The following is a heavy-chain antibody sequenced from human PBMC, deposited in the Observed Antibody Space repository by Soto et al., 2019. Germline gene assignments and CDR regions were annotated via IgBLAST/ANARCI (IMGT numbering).Heavy chain of an antibody. CDR3: ARLGSSGYYYGMDV. CDR1: GFTFSSYW. Sequence: GGSLRLSCAASGFTFSSYWMHWVRQAPGKGLVWVSRINSDGSSTSYADSVKGRFTISRDNAKNTLYLQMNSLRAEDTAVYYCARLGSSGYYYGMDVWGQGTTVTVSS. D-gene: IGHD3-22*01. CDR2: INSDGSST. V-gene: IGHV3-74*01. J-gene: IGHJ6*02.